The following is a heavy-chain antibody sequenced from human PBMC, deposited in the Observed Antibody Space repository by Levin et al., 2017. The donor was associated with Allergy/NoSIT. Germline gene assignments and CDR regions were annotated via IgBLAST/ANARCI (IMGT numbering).Heavy chain of an antibody. CDR1: GGAISGSPHY. CDR3: ARHRFPGDFDY. J-gene: IGHJ4*02. D-gene: IGHD3-10*01. Sequence: SETLSLTCTVSGGAISGSPHYWGWIRQSPGKGLEWIGSIFFGGGTFYFPSLESRLRISVATSKNQFSLKLTSVTASDTAIYYCARHRFPGDFDYWGPGTLVTVSS. CDR2: IFFGGGT. V-gene: IGHV4-39*01.